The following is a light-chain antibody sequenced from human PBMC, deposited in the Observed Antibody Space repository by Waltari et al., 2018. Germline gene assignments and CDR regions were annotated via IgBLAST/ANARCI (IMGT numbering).Light chain of an antibody. J-gene: IGLJ3*02. CDR1: SSDVGGYNY. CDR3: CSYAGSWV. Sequence: QSALTQPRSVSGSPGQSVTISCTGTSSDVGGYNYVSWYQQHPGKAPKLLIYDVSKRPSGVPGPFSGSKAGNPDSLTISGLQAEDEADYYCCSYAGSWVFGGGTKLTVL. V-gene: IGLV2-11*01. CDR2: DVS.